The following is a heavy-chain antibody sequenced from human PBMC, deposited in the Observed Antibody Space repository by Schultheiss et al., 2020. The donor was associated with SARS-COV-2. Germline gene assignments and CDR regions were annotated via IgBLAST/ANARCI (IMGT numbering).Heavy chain of an antibody. V-gene: IGHV3-23*01. J-gene: IGHJ6*02. Sequence: GGSLRLSCAASGFTVSSNYMSWVRQAPGKGLEWVSAISGSGGSTYYADSVKGRFTISRDNSKNTLYLQMNSLRAEDTAVYYCAKDQDYYYYYGMDVWGQGTTVTVSS. CDR1: GFTVSSNY. CDR3: AKDQDYYYYYGMDV. CDR2: ISGSGGST.